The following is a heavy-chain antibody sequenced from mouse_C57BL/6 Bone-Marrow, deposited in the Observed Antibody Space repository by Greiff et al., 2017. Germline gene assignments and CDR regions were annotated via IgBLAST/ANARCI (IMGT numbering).Heavy chain of an antibody. CDR1: GFSLSTFGMG. D-gene: IGHD1-1*01. Sequence: QVTLKESGPGILQPSQTLSLTCSFSGFSLSTFGMGVGWIRQPSGKGLEWLAHIWWEDDMYYNPALRSRLPISKDTSKNQVFLKSANVDTADTATYYCAPYYGSSYGFAYWGQGTLVTVSA. V-gene: IGHV8-8*01. CDR2: IWWEDDM. J-gene: IGHJ3*01. CDR3: APYYGSSYGFAY.